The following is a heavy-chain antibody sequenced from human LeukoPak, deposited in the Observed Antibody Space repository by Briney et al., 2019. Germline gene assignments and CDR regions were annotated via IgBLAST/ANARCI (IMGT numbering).Heavy chain of an antibody. CDR3: ARGRSGSHHFDS. V-gene: IGHV3-23*01. Sequence: GGSLRLSCAASGFTFSSYAMSWVRQAPGKGLEWVSDISGSGGSTHYADSVKGRFTIPRDNSKNTLYLQMNSLRADDTAVYYCARGRSGSHHFDSWGQGTLVTVPS. CDR1: GFTFSSYA. J-gene: IGHJ4*02. CDR2: ISGSGGST. D-gene: IGHD3-10*01.